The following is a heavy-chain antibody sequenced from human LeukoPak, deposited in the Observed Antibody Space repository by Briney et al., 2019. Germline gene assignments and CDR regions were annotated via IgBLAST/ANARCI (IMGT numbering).Heavy chain of an antibody. V-gene: IGHV3-23*01. Sequence: GGSLRLSCAASGFTFSSYAMSWVRQAPGKGLEWVSAISGSGGSTYYADSVKGRFTISRDNSKNTLYLQMNSLRAGDTAVYYCAKTRNWSGYSVTDYWGQGTLVTVSS. D-gene: IGHD3-3*01. CDR1: GFTFSSYA. J-gene: IGHJ4*02. CDR3: AKTRNWSGYSVTDY. CDR2: ISGSGGST.